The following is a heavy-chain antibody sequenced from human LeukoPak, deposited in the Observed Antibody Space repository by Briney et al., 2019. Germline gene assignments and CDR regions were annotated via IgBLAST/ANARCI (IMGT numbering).Heavy chain of an antibody. J-gene: IGHJ4*02. D-gene: IGHD5-18*01. CDR2: IYYSGST. V-gene: IGHV4-59*01. Sequence: SETLFLTCTVSGGSISSYYWNWIRQPPGKGLEWIGYIYYSGSTNYNPSLKSRVTISVDTSKNQFSLKLSSVTAADTAVYYCARRYNYGFYFDYWGQGTLVTVSS. CDR1: GGSISSYY. CDR3: ARRYNYGFYFDY.